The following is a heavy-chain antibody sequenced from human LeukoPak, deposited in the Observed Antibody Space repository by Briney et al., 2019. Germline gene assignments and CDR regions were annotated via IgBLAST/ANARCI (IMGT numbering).Heavy chain of an antibody. Sequence: SETLSLTCSVSGGFISDYYWFWIRQPPGKGLEWIGHIYYTGSTNYNPSLKSRVTISVDTSKNQFSLKLNSVTAADTAVYYCARHYGPWGRGTLVTVSS. CDR1: GGFISDYY. CDR2: IYYTGST. CDR3: ARHYGP. D-gene: IGHD3-10*01. V-gene: IGHV4-59*08. J-gene: IGHJ5*02.